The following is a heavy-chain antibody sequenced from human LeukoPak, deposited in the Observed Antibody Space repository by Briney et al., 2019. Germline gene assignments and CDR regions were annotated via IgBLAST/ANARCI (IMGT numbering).Heavy chain of an antibody. CDR3: AAYSSSSPTRVY. J-gene: IGHJ4*02. D-gene: IGHD6-6*01. CDR1: GFTFSSYD. CDR2: IGTAGDT. Sequence: GGSLRLSCAASGFTFSSYDMHWVRQATGKGLEWVSAIGTAGDTYYPGSVKGRFTISRENAKNSLYLQVNSLRAGDTAVYYCAAYSSSSPTRVYWGQGTLVTVSS. V-gene: IGHV3-13*01.